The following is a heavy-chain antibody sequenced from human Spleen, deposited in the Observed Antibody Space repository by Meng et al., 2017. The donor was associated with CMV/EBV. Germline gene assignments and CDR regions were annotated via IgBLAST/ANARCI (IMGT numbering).Heavy chain of an antibody. CDR2: IYSGGSST. CDR3: ARMEDIVVGGFDY. Sequence: GESLKISCAASGFTFSSYAMSWVRQAPGKGLEWVSVIYSGGSSTYYADSVKGRFTISRDNSKNTLYLQMNSLRAEDTAVYYCARMEDIVVGGFDYWGQGTLVTVSS. D-gene: IGHD2-2*01. CDR1: GFTFSSYA. J-gene: IGHJ4*02. V-gene: IGHV3-23*03.